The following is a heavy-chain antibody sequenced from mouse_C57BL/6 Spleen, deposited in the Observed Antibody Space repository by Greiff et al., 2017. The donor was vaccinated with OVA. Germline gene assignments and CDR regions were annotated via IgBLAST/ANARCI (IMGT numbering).Heavy chain of an antibody. V-gene: IGHV1-69*01. CDR3: ARGSYYFDY. J-gene: IGHJ2*01. CDR2: IDPSVSYT. Sequence: QVQLQQPGAELVMPGASVKLSCKASGYTFTSYWMHWVKQRPGQGLEWIGEIDPSVSYTNYNQKFKGKSTLTVDKSSSTAYMQLSSLTSEDSAVYYCARGSYYFDYWGQGTTLTVSS. CDR1: GYTFTSYW.